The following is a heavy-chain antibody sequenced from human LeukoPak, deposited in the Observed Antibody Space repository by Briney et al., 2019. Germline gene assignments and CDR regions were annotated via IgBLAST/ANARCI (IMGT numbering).Heavy chain of an antibody. D-gene: IGHD1-1*01. J-gene: IGHJ6*03. CDR2: IYTSGST. CDR3: ARARLERYMDV. Sequence: KSSETLSLTCAVYGGSFSGYYWTWIRQPAGKGLEWIGRIYTSGSTNYNPSLKSRVTMSVDTAKNQFSLKLSSVSAADTAVYYCARARLERYMDVWGKGTTVTVSS. V-gene: IGHV4-59*10. CDR1: GGSFSGYY.